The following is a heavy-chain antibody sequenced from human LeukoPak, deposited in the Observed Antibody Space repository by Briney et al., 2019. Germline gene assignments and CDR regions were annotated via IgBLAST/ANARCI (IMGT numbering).Heavy chain of an antibody. CDR2: IYYSGST. CDR3: ASHSRWGNWFDP. D-gene: IGHD2-2*01. CDR1: GGSISSNY. Sequence: SETLSLTCTVSGGSISSNYWSWIRQPPGKGLEWIGYIYYSGSTNYNPSLKSRVTISVDTSKNQFSLKLSSVTAADTAVYYCASHSRWGNWFDPWGQGTLVTVSS. V-gene: IGHV4-59*08. J-gene: IGHJ5*02.